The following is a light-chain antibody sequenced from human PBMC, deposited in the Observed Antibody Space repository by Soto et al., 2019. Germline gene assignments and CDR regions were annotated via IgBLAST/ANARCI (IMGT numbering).Light chain of an antibody. CDR1: SSDVGSYNL. CDR2: EGS. CDR3: CSYAGSLV. J-gene: IGLJ2*01. Sequence: QSVLTQPASVSGSPGQSITISCTGTSSDVGSYNLVSWYQQHPGKAPKLMIYEGSKRPSGVSNRFSGSKSGNTASLTISGLQAEDEADYYCCSYAGSLVFVGGTKVTVL. V-gene: IGLV2-23*01.